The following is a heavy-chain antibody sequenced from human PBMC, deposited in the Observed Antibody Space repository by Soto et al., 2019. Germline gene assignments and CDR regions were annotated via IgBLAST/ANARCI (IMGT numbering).Heavy chain of an antibody. CDR2: ISSNGGST. J-gene: IGHJ6*03. V-gene: IGHV3-64*01. Sequence: PGGSLRLSCAASGFTFSSYAMHWVRQAPGKGLEYVSYISSNGGSTYYANSVKGRFTISRDNAKNSLYLQMNSLRAEDMAVYYCAGDGSGWYNHYYMDVWGKGTTVTVSS. CDR3: AGDGSGWYNHYYMDV. D-gene: IGHD6-19*01. CDR1: GFTFSSYA.